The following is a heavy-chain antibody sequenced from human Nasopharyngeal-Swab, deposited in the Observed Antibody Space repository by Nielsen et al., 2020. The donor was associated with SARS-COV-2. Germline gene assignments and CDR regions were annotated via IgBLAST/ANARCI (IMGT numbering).Heavy chain of an antibody. CDR3: AKDQHSGGFDY. J-gene: IGHJ4*02. D-gene: IGHD3-16*01. V-gene: IGHV3-23*01. CDR1: GFTFSSYA. CDR2: ISGSGGST. Sequence: GESLKISCAASGFTFSSYAMSWVRQAPGKGLEWVSAISGSGGSTYYADSVKGRFTMSRDNSKNTLYLQMNSLRAEDTAVYYCAKDQHSGGFDYWGQGTLVTVSS.